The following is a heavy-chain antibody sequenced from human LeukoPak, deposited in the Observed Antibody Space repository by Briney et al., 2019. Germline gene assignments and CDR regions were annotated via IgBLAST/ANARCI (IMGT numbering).Heavy chain of an antibody. CDR2: INHSGST. CDR1: GGSFSGYY. D-gene: IGHD6-13*01. V-gene: IGHV4-34*01. Sequence: SETLSLTCAVYGGSFSGYYWSWIRQPPGKGLEWIGEINHSGSTNYNPSLKSRVTISVDTSKNQFPLKLSSVTAADTAVYYCARGRFGGAAEYYYYMDVWGKGTTVTVSS. CDR3: ARGRFGGAAEYYYYMDV. J-gene: IGHJ6*03.